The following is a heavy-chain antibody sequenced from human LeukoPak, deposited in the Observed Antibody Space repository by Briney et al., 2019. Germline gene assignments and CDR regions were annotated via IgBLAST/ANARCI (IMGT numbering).Heavy chain of an antibody. D-gene: IGHD2-15*01. Sequence: KVSCTASGYTFTIYGITWVRQAPGQGLEWMGWIRAYNGNTNYAQKLQGRITMTTDTSTSTAYMELRSLRSDDTAVYYCAREGCSGGSCYVGNWFDPWGQGTLVTVSS. J-gene: IGHJ5*02. CDR2: IRAYNGNT. CDR1: GYTFTIYG. V-gene: IGHV1-18*01. CDR3: AREGCSGGSCYVGNWFDP.